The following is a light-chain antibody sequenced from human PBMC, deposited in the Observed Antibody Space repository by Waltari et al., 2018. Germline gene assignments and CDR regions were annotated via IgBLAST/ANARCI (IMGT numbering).Light chain of an antibody. J-gene: IGKJ1*01. V-gene: IGKV3-20*01. CDR3: QQYGSSPWT. CDR2: GAS. Sequence: EIVLTQSPDTLSLSPGERATLSCRASQSVSSNYVAWYQQKPGQAPSLLIFGASTRATGIPDRFGGSGSVTDFTLTISRLEPEDFAVYYCQQYGSSPWTFGQGTKVEFK. CDR1: QSVSSNY.